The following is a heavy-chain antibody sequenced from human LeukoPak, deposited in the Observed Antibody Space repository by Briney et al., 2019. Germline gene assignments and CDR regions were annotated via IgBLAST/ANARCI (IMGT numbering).Heavy chain of an antibody. CDR3: ARQASGWYGVFDY. CDR1: GYSISSGYY. J-gene: IGHJ4*02. CDR2: IYHSGST. D-gene: IGHD6-19*01. Sequence: SETLSLTCTVSGYSISSGYYWGWIRQPPGKGLEWIGSIYHSGSTYYNPSLKSRVTISVDTSKNQFSLKLSSVTAADTAVYYCARQASGWYGVFDYWGQGTLVTVSS. V-gene: IGHV4-38-2*02.